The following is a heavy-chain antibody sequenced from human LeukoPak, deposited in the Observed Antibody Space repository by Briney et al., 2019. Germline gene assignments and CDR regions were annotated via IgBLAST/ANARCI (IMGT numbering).Heavy chain of an antibody. CDR3: ARELGLLRA. J-gene: IGHJ5*02. Sequence: GGSLRLSCAASGFTFSTYGMNWVRQAPGKGLEWVSFISSTSRTIYYADSVKGRFTISRDNAKNSLYLQMNSLRDEDTAVYYCARELGLLRAWGQGTLVTASS. CDR2: ISSTSRTI. V-gene: IGHV3-48*02. D-gene: IGHD3-10*01. CDR1: GFTFSTYG.